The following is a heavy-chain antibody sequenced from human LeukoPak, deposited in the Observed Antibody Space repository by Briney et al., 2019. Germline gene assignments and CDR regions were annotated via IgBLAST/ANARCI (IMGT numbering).Heavy chain of an antibody. Sequence: GGSLRLSCEASGFTFSDYWMSWVRQAPGKGLEWVANIHQDGSEKNYVDSVKGRFTISRDNAKKSLYLQMNSLRAEDTAVYYCATYQWIHLWSTPFDYWGQGTLVTVSS. J-gene: IGHJ4*02. CDR3: ATYQWIHLWSTPFDY. D-gene: IGHD5-18*01. CDR2: IHQDGSEK. V-gene: IGHV3-7*01. CDR1: GFTFSDYW.